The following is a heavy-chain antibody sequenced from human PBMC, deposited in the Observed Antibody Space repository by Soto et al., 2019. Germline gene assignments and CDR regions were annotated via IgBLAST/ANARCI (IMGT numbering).Heavy chain of an antibody. V-gene: IGHV3-30*02. D-gene: IGHD3-16*01. CDR1: GFAFSSYG. CDR2: IWYDGSNK. Sequence: GGSLRLSCAASGFAFSSYGMHWVRQAPGKGLEWVAVIWYDGSNKYYADSVKGRFTISRDNSKNTLYLQMNSLRAEDTAVYYCAKTAGYDYVWGSSGLDPWGQGALVTVSS. J-gene: IGHJ5*02. CDR3: AKTAGYDYVWGSSGLDP.